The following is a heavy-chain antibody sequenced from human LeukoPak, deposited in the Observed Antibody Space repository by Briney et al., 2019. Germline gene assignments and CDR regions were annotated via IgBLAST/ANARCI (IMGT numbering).Heavy chain of an antibody. V-gene: IGHV6-1*01. Sequence: SQTLSLTCAISGDSVSSDSASWNWIRQSPSRGLEWLGRTYYRSKWYNDYAVSVKSRITINPDTSNNQFSLQLTSVTPEDTAVYYCARDHYSSAWYGLEYWGQGTLVTVSS. CDR3: ARDHYSSAWYGLEY. CDR1: GDSVSSDSAS. J-gene: IGHJ4*02. D-gene: IGHD6-19*01. CDR2: TYYRSKWYN.